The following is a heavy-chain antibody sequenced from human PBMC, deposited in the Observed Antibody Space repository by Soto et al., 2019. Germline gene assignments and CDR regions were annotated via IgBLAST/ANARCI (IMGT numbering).Heavy chain of an antibody. J-gene: IGHJ4*02. V-gene: IGHV1-18*01. Sequence: QVHLVQSGAEVKKPGASVKVSCKGSGYAFTTYGITWVRQAPGQGLEWMGWISAHNGNTNYAQKLQGRVTVTRDTSPSTAYMELRRLRSADTAVYYCARGRYGDYWGQGALVNVSS. CDR1: GYAFTTYG. D-gene: IGHD1-1*01. CDR2: ISAHNGNT. CDR3: ARGRYGDY.